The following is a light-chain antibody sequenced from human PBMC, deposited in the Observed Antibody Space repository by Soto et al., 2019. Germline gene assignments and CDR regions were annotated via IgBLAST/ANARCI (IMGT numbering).Light chain of an antibody. J-gene: IGKJ2*01. CDR2: SAS. CDR1: QSISDT. CDR3: QQRSNWYT. V-gene: IGKV3-15*01. Sequence: EIVMTQSPATLSVSPGGRATLSCRASQSISDTLAWYQQKPGQAPRLLIYSASRGATGFPARFSGSGSGTDFTLTISSLQSEDFAVYYCQQRSNWYTFGQGTKLEIK.